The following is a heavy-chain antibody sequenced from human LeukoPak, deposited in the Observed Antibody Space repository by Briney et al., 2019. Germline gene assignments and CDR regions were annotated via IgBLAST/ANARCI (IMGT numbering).Heavy chain of an antibody. CDR1: GFTFSSYW. D-gene: IGHD1-1*01. Sequence: PGGSLRLSCAASGFTFSSYWMHCVRQAPGKGLVWVSRIDSDGSRTSYADSVKGRFTISRDNAKNTLYLQMNSLRAEDTAVYYCVRDMGGYGDYWGQGTLVTVSS. V-gene: IGHV3-74*01. CDR3: VRDMGGYGDY. CDR2: IDSDGSRT. J-gene: IGHJ4*02.